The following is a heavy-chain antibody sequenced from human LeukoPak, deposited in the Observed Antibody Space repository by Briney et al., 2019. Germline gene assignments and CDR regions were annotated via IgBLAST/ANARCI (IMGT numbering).Heavy chain of an antibody. CDR1: GGSFSGYY. CDR2: INHSGST. V-gene: IGHV4-34*01. CDR3: ARGGPYYYYYMDV. Sequence: PSETLSLTCAVYGGSFSGYYWSWIRQPPGKGLEWIGEINHSGSTNYNPSLKSRVTISVDTSKNQFSLELSSVTAADTAVYYCARGGPYYYYYMDVWGKGTTVTVSS. J-gene: IGHJ6*03.